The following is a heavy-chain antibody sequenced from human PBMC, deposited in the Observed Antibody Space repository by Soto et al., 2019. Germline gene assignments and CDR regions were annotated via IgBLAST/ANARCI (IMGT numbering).Heavy chain of an antibody. CDR1: GGSFSGYY. Sequence: SETLSLTCAVYGGSFSGYYWSWIRQPPGKGLEWIGEINHSGSTNYNPSLKSRVTISVDTSKNQFSLKLSSVTAADTAVYYCARGNYDILTRYYYYYMDVWGKGTTVTVSS. J-gene: IGHJ6*03. CDR2: INHSGST. D-gene: IGHD3-9*01. CDR3: ARGNYDILTRYYYYYMDV. V-gene: IGHV4-34*01.